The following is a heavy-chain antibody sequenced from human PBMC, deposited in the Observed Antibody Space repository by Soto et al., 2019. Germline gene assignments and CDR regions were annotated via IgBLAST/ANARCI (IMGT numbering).Heavy chain of an antibody. CDR2: ISYDGSNK. D-gene: IGHD2-15*01. CDR1: GFTFSGYA. Sequence: PGGSLRLSCAASGFTFSGYAMHWVRQAPGKGLEWVAVISYDGSNKYYADSVKGRFTISRDNSKNTLYLQMNSLRAEDTAVYYCAKGGGGYYYYGMDVWGQGTTVTVSS. CDR3: AKGGGGYYYYGMDV. V-gene: IGHV3-30-3*01. J-gene: IGHJ6*02.